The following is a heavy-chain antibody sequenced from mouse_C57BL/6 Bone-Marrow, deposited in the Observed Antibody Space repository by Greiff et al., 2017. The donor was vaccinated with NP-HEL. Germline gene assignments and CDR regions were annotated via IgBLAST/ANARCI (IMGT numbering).Heavy chain of an antibody. V-gene: IGHV10-3*01. J-gene: IGHJ1*03. D-gene: IGHD1-1*01. CDR3: VRVPYGRESYWYFDV. CDR2: IRSKSSNYAT. Sequence: EVQVVESGGGLVQPKGSLKLSCAASGFTFNTYAMHWVRQAPGKGLEWVARIRSKSSNYATYYADSVKDRFTISRDDSQSMLYLQMNNLKTEDTAMYYCVRVPYGRESYWYFDVWGTGTTVTVSS. CDR1: GFTFNTYA.